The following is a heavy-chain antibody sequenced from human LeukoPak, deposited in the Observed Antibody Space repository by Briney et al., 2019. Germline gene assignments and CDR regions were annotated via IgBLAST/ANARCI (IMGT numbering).Heavy chain of an antibody. CDR1: GFTFSNAW. V-gene: IGHV3-15*01. CDR3: ARGITFGGEYYFDY. Sequence: GGSLRLSCAASGFTFSNAWMSWVRQAPGKGLEWVGRIKSKTDGGTTDYAAPVKGRFTISRDDSKNTLYLQMNSLKTEDTAVYYCARGITFGGEYYFDYWGQGTLATVSS. D-gene: IGHD3-16*01. J-gene: IGHJ4*02. CDR2: IKSKTDGGTT.